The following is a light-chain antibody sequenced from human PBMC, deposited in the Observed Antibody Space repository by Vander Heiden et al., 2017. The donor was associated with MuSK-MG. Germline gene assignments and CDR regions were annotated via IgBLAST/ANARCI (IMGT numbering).Light chain of an antibody. CDR1: SSNIGPNT. Sequence: LSQRVTISCSGSSSNIGPNTVNWYQQLPGTAPKLLMYSNNQRPSGVPDRFSGSKSGTSASLAISGLQSEDEADFYCASWDDSLNGVVFGGGTKLTVL. V-gene: IGLV1-44*01. J-gene: IGLJ2*01. CDR2: SNN. CDR3: ASWDDSLNGVV.